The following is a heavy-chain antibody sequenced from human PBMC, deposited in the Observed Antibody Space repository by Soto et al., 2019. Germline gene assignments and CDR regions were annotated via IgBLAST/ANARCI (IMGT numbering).Heavy chain of an antibody. V-gene: IGHV4-39*01. CDR3: ARIIVDTAMETVPDFDY. J-gene: IGHJ4*02. Sequence: PSETLSLTCTVSGGSISSSSYYWGWIRQPPGKGLEWIGSIYYSGSTYYNPSLKSRVTISVDTSKNQFSLKLSSVTAADTAVYYCARIIVDTAMETVPDFDYWGQGTLVTVSS. CDR2: IYYSGST. D-gene: IGHD5-18*01. CDR1: GGSISSSSYY.